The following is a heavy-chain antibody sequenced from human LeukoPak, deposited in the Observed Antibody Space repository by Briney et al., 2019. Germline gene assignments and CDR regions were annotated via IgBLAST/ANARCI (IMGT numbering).Heavy chain of an antibody. CDR2: INPNSGGT. D-gene: IGHD3-10*01. CDR3: ARMYCYGSGTYYGDY. CDR1: GYTFTGYY. V-gene: IGHV1-2*02. J-gene: IGHJ4*02. Sequence: ASVKVSCKASGYTFTGYYMHWVRQAPGQGLEWMGWINPNSGGTNYAQKFQGRVTMTRDTSISTAYMELSRLRSDDTAVYYCARMYCYGSGTYYGDYWGQGTLVTVSS.